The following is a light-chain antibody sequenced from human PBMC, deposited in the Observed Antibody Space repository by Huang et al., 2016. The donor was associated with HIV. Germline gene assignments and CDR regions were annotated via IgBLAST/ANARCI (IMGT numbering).Light chain of an antibody. CDR2: GAS. V-gene: IGKV1-39*01. CDR3: QQSYTSPYT. CDR1: QSIITY. J-gene: IGKJ2*01. Sequence: QMTHFQSSLSAFGGDRITITCRASQSIITYLNWYQQHPGKPPKLLIYGASSLLGGVPSRFSGSVSGTDFTLTISSLQPEDFATYYCQQSYTSPYTFGQGTKLEI.